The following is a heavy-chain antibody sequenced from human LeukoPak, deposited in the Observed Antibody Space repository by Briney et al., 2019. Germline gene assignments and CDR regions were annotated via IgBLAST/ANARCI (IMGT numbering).Heavy chain of an antibody. CDR1: GYTFTSYG. V-gene: IGHV1-18*01. D-gene: IGHD2-2*01. Sequence: ASVKVSCKASGYTFTSYGISWVRQAPGQELEWMGWISAYNGNTNYAQKLQGRVTMTTDTSTSTAYMELRSLRSDDTAVYYCARGVVVPAAPYYYYYMDVWGKGTTVTVSS. J-gene: IGHJ6*03. CDR2: ISAYNGNT. CDR3: ARGVVVPAAPYYYYYMDV.